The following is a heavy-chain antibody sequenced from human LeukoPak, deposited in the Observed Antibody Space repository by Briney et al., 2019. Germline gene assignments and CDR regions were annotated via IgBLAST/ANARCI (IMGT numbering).Heavy chain of an antibody. J-gene: IGHJ6*02. D-gene: IGHD5-18*01. CDR1: GFTFNTYG. Sequence: PGGSLRLSCAASGFTFNTYGMHWVRQAPGKGLEWVAVIWYDGSKIHYAESVKGRFTISRDNSKNTLYLQMNSLRAEDTAVYYCARDRDTAMVYYGMDVWGQGTTVTVSS. CDR3: ARDRDTAMVYYGMDV. V-gene: IGHV3-33*01. CDR2: IWYDGSKI.